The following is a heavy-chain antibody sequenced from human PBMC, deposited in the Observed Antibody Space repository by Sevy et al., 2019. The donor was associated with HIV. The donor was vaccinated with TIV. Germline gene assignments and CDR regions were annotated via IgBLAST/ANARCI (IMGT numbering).Heavy chain of an antibody. CDR1: AGSISSSY. CDR2: IYSSGNT. D-gene: IGHD5-12*01. V-gene: IGHV4-4*07. J-gene: IGHJ4*02. CDR3: ARCARGYYYFDY. Sequence: SESLSLTCTVSAGSISSSYWSWIRQPAGKGLEWIGRIYSSGNTNYNPSLKSRVTMSVDTSKNQFSLKLSSVTAADTAVYHCARCARGYYYFDYWGQGTLVTVSS.